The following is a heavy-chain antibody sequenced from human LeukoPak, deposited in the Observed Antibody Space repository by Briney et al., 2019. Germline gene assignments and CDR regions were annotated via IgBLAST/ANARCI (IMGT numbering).Heavy chain of an antibody. J-gene: IGHJ3*02. D-gene: IGHD5-18*01. V-gene: IGHV3-23*01. CDR1: GFTFSSYA. Sequence: HPGGSLRLSCAASGFTFSSYAMSWVRQAPGKGLEWVSAISGSGGSTYYADSVKGRFTISRDNSKNTLYLQMNSLRAEDTAVYYCARVRYSYEGFDAFDIWGQGTMVTVSS. CDR3: ARVRYSYEGFDAFDI. CDR2: ISGSGGST.